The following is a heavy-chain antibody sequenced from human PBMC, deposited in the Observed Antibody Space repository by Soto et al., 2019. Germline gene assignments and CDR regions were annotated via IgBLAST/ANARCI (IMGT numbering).Heavy chain of an antibody. CDR2: INPNSGGT. CDR3: ASSGYSYGSGYYYYGMDV. CDR1: GYTFTGYY. D-gene: IGHD5-18*01. Sequence: GASVKVSCKASGYTFTGYYMHWVRQAPGQGLEWMGWINPNSGGTNYAQKFQGWVTMTRDTSISTAYMELSRLRSDDTAVYYCASSGYSYGSGYYYYGMDVWGQGTTVTVSS. V-gene: IGHV1-2*04. J-gene: IGHJ6*02.